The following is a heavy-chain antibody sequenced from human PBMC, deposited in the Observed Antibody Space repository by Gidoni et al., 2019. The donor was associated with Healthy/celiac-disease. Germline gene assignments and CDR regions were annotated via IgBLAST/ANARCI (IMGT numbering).Heavy chain of an antibody. CDR2: IYSGGST. CDR3: ASDNPPKEYCSSTSCYVFYYGMDV. Sequence: RLSCAASGFTVSSNYMSWVRQAPGKGLEWVSVIYSGGSTYYADSVKGRFTISRHNSKNTLYLQMNSLRAEDTAVYYCASDNPPKEYCSSTSCYVFYYGMDVWGQGTTVTVSS. D-gene: IGHD2-2*01. CDR1: GFTVSSNY. V-gene: IGHV3-53*04. J-gene: IGHJ6*02.